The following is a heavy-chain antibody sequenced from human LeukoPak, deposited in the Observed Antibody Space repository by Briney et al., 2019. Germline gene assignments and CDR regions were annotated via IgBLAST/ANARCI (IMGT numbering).Heavy chain of an antibody. CDR3: AKDPLYSYGLFNY. V-gene: IGHV3-23*01. CDR1: GFTFSSYA. D-gene: IGHD5-18*01. Sequence: GGSLRLSCAASGFTFSSYAMSWVRQAPGKGLEWVSTISDSGGSTYYADSVKGRFAISRDNSKNTLYLQMNSLRAEDTAVYYCAKDPLYSYGLFNYWGQGTLVTVSS. CDR2: ISDSGGST. J-gene: IGHJ4*02.